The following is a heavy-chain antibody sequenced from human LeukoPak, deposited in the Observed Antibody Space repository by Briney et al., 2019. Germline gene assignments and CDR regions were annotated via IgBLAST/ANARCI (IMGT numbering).Heavy chain of an antibody. CDR1: GGSISSYY. V-gene: IGHV4-59*01. CDR3: ARDLYHYGMDV. CDR2: IYYSGST. Sequence: PSETLSLTCTVSGGSISSYYWSWIRQPPGKGLEWIGYIYYSGSTNYNPSLKSRVTISVDTSKNQFSLKLSSVTAADTAVYYCARDLYHYGMDVWGQGTTVTVSS. J-gene: IGHJ6*02.